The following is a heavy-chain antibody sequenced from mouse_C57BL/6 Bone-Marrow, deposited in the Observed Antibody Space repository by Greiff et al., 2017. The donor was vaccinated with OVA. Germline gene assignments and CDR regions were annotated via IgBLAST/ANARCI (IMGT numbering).Heavy chain of an antibody. J-gene: IGHJ3*01. D-gene: IGHD2-2*01. CDR2: IDPSDSYT. Sequence: VQLQQPGAELVRPGTSVKLSCKASGYTFTSYWMHWVKQRPGQGLEWIGVIDPSDSYTNYNQKFKGKATLTVDTSSSTAYMQLSSLTSEDSAVYYCAREGVTTEEFAYWGQGTLVTVSA. V-gene: IGHV1-59*01. CDR1: GYTFTSYW. CDR3: AREGVTTEEFAY.